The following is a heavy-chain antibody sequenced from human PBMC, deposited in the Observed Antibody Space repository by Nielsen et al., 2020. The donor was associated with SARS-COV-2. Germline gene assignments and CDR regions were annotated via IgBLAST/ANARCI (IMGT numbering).Heavy chain of an antibody. D-gene: IGHD4-17*01. J-gene: IGHJ4*02. Sequence: GESLKISCAASGFNFSNFYMNWVRQAPGKGLEWVGRIKSKTDGGTTDYPAPVKARFTISRDDSKNTLYLQMNSLITEDTAVYYCTTGEGIDYWGQGTLVTVSS. CDR3: TTGEGIDY. CDR2: IKSKTDGGTT. CDR1: GFNFSNFY. V-gene: IGHV3-15*01.